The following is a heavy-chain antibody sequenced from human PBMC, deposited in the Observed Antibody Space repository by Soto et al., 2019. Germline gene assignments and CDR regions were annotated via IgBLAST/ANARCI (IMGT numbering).Heavy chain of an antibody. V-gene: IGHV4-34*01. D-gene: IGHD2-15*01. CDR3: ARLVSADSDY. Sequence: PSETLSLTCAVYGGSFSGYYWSWIRQPPGKGLEWIGEINHSGSTNYNPSLKSRVTISVDTSKNQFSLKLSSVTAADTAVYYCARLVSADSDYWGQGTLVTVS. J-gene: IGHJ4*02. CDR1: GGSFSGYY. CDR2: INHSGST.